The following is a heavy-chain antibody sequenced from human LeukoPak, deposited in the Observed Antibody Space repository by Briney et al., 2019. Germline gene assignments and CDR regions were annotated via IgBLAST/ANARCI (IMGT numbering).Heavy chain of an antibody. D-gene: IGHD3-3*02. CDR1: GFTFSNYA. Sequence: GGSLRLSCAASGFTFSNYAMHWVRQAPGKGLEYVSAIIYNGGSTYYANSVKGRFTISRDNSKNTLYLQMGSLIAEDMAVYYCARRFAAQLAFVDVWGKGTTVTISS. CDR2: IIYNGGST. J-gene: IGHJ6*04. CDR3: ARRFAAQLAFVDV. V-gene: IGHV3-64*01.